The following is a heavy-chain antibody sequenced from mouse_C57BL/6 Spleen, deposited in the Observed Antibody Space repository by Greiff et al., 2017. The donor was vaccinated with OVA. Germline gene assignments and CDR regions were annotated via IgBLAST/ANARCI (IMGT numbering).Heavy chain of an antibody. V-gene: IGHV1-64*01. Sequence: HVQLQLPGAELVKPGASVMLSCKASGYTFTSYWMHWVKQRPGQGLEWIGMIHPNSGSTNYNEKFKSKATLTVDKSSSTAYMHLSSLTSEDPAVYYCAGFYGYHVNYRGQGPTLTVSS. J-gene: IGHJ2*01. CDR1: GYTFTSYW. CDR2: IHPNSGST. D-gene: IGHD2-2*01. CDR3: AGFYGYHVNY.